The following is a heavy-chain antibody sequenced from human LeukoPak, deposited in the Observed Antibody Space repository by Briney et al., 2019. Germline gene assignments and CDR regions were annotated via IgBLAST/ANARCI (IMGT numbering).Heavy chain of an antibody. D-gene: IGHD4-17*01. V-gene: IGHV1-18*04. CDR2: ISAYNGST. J-gene: IGHJ4*02. CDR1: GYTFTSYG. Sequence: ASVKVSCKASGYTFTSYGISWVRQAPGHGLEWMGWISAYNGSTNYAQKLQGRVTLSTDTSTSTAYMELRSLRSDDTAVYYCARNDYGDYVLYFDYWGQGTLVTVSS. CDR3: ARNDYGDYVLYFDY.